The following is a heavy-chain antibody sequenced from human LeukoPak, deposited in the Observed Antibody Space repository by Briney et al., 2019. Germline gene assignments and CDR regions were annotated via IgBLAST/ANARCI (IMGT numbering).Heavy chain of an antibody. CDR2: IYSGGST. CDR3: ARDLYYYYDSSGYTSAH. D-gene: IGHD3-22*01. V-gene: IGHV3-66*01. J-gene: IGHJ4*02. CDR1: GFTVSSNY. Sequence: GGSLRLSCAASGFTVSSNYMSWVRQAPGKGLEWVSVIYSGGSTYYADSVKGRFTISRDNSKNTLYLQMNSLRAEDTAVYYCARDLYYYYDSSGYTSAHWGQGTLVTVSS.